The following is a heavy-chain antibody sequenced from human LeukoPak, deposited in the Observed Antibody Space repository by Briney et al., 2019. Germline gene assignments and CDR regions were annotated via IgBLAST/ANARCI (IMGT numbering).Heavy chain of an antibody. CDR2: IRQEGSEK. Sequence: GGSLRLSCAASGFTFSSHWMSWVRQATGKGLEWVANIRQEGSEKYYVDSVKGRFTISRDNANNSAFLQMNSLRAEDTAVYYCARMSPPFSTWGQGILVTVSS. V-gene: IGHV3-7*01. CDR1: GFTFSSHW. CDR3: ARMSPPFST. J-gene: IGHJ5*02.